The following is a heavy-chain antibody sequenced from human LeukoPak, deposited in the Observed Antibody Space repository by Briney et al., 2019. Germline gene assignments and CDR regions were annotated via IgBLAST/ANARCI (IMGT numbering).Heavy chain of an antibody. CDR1: GYTFTGYY. Sequence: ASVKVSCEASGYTFTGYYMHWVRQAPGQGLEWMGWINPNSGGTNYAQKFQGRVTMTRDTSISTAYMELSRLRSDDTALYYCARGFWPPRKNWFDPWGQGTLVTVSS. D-gene: IGHD3-3*01. CDR3: ARGFWPPRKNWFDP. J-gene: IGHJ5*02. CDR2: INPNSGGT. V-gene: IGHV1-2*02.